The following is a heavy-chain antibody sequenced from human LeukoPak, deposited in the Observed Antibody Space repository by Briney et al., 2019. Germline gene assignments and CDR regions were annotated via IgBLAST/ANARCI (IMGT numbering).Heavy chain of an antibody. J-gene: IGHJ4*02. D-gene: IGHD6-19*01. CDR2: IYTSGST. CDR3: ARDADQWLVPTFDY. V-gene: IGHV4-4*07. Sequence: KTSETLSLTCTVSGGSISSYYWSWIRQPAGKGLEWIGRIYTSGSTNYNPSLKSRVTMSVDTSKNQFSLKLSSVTAADTAVYYCARDADQWLVPTFDYRGQGTLVTVSS. CDR1: GGSISSYY.